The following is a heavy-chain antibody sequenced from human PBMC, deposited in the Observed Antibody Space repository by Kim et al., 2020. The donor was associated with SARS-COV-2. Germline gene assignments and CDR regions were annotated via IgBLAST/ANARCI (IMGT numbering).Heavy chain of an antibody. CDR1: GGSISSYY. V-gene: IGHV4-4*07. Sequence: SETLSLTCTVSGGSISSYYWSWIRQPAGKGLEWIGRIYTSGSTNYNPSLKSRVTMSVDTSKNQFSLKLSSVTAADTAVYYCAGEGGFPPPYYYDSSGYARPPDCYGMDVWGQGTTVTVSS. J-gene: IGHJ6*02. CDR3: AGEGGFPPPYYYDSSGYARPPDCYGMDV. D-gene: IGHD3-22*01. CDR2: IYTSGST.